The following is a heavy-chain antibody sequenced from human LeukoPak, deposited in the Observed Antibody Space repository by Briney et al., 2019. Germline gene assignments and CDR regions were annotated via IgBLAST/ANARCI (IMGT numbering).Heavy chain of an antibody. J-gene: IGHJ4*02. CDR3: ARGRSGRHKTFDY. Sequence: SETLSLTCTVSGGSISSYYWSWIRQPPGKGLEWIGYIYYSGSTNYNPSLKSRVTISVDTSKNQFSLKLSSVTAADTAVYYCARGRSGRHKTFDYWGQGTLVTVSS. CDR2: IYYSGST. CDR1: GGSISSYY. D-gene: IGHD6-19*01. V-gene: IGHV4-59*01.